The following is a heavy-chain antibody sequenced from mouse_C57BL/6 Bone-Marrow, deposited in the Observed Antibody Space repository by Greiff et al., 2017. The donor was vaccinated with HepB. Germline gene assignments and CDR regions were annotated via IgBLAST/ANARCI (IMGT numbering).Heavy chain of an antibody. J-gene: IGHJ3*01. Sequence: QVQLQQSGAELVKPGASVKLSCKASGYTFTEYTIHWVKQRSGQGLEWIGWFYPGSGSIKYNEKFKDKATLTADKSTSTVDMELSRLTSEDSAVYVGAKHEDGGLGYSNYGAWFADWGKGTMVTVSA. CDR3: AKHEDGGLGYSNYGAWFAD. V-gene: IGHV1-62-2*01. CDR2: FYPGSGSI. CDR1: GYTFTEYT. D-gene: IGHD2-5*01.